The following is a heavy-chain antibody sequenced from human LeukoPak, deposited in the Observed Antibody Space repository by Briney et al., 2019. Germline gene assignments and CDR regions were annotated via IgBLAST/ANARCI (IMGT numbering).Heavy chain of an antibody. CDR2: IYYSGST. J-gene: IGHJ5*02. V-gene: IGHV4-59*08. CDR3: ARQFDGFGEFSWFAP. D-gene: IGHD3-10*01. CDR1: GGSISSYY. Sequence: SETLSLTCTVSGGSISSYYWSWIRQPPGKGLEWIGYIYYSGSTNYNPSLKSRVNISVDPSKHQFSLKLSSVTAADTAVYYCARQFDGFGEFSWFAPWGQGTLVTVSS.